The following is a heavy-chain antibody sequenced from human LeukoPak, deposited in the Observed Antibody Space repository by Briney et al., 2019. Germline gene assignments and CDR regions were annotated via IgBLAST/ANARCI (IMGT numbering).Heavy chain of an antibody. J-gene: IGHJ6*02. CDR2: ISGSGANT. Sequence: GGSVRLSCAASGFTFSNYAMSWVRQAPGKGLEWISSISGSGANTNYAHSVKGRFTISRDNSKNTLYLQMNSLRAEDTATYYCAKPHPRYCSTTSCPDPEYYYSLDVWGQGTTVTVSS. CDR3: AKPHPRYCSTTSCPDPEYYYSLDV. CDR1: GFTFSNYA. D-gene: IGHD2-2*01. V-gene: IGHV3-23*01.